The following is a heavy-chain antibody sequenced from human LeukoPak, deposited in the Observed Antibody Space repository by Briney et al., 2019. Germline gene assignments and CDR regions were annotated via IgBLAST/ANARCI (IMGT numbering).Heavy chain of an antibody. CDR2: IHYSGYT. D-gene: IGHD7-27*01. Sequence: SETLSLTCAVSGGSISNYYCSWIRQPPGKGLEWLGYIHYSGYTNYNPSLKSRVTISVDTSKYQFSLNLSSVTAADTAVYYCARHWGSDWYFDLWGRGTLVTVSS. CDR3: ARHWGSDWYFDL. J-gene: IGHJ2*01. V-gene: IGHV4-59*01. CDR1: GGSISNYY.